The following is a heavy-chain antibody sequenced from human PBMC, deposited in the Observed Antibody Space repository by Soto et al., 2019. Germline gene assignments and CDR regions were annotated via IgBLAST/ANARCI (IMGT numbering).Heavy chain of an antibody. V-gene: IGHV3-21*01. CDR2: ISTPSSYI. CDR3: ARDYGGSYSVGYYYYGMDV. J-gene: IGHJ6*02. D-gene: IGHD1-26*01. Sequence: EVQLVESGGGLVKPGGSLRLSCAASGFTFSSYSMNWVRQAPGKGLEWVSSISTPSSYIYYADSVKGRFTISRDNAKNSLYLQMNSLRAEDTAVYYCARDYGGSYSVGYYYYGMDVWGQGTTVTVSS. CDR1: GFTFSSYS.